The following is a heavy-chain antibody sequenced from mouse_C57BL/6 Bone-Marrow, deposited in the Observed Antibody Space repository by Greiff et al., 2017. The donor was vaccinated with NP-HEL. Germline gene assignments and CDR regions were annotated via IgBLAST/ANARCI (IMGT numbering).Heavy chain of an antibody. D-gene: IGHD2-4*01. CDR1: GYSITSDY. J-gene: IGHJ4*01. CDR2: ISYSGST. V-gene: IGHV3-8*01. CDR3: ARAYYDYDLYYYAMDY. Sequence: EVKLMESGPGLAKPSQTLSLTCSVTGYSITSDYWNWIRKFPGNKLEYMGYISYSGSTYYNPSLKSRISITRDTSKNQYYLQLNSVTTEDTATYYCARAYYDYDLYYYAMDYWGQGTSVTVSS.